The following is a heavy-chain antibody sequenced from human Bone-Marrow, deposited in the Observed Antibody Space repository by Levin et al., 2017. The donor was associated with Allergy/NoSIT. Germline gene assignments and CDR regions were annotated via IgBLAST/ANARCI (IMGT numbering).Heavy chain of an antibody. CDR3: ARVMTGTRSYSNSHEIDY. D-gene: IGHD3-10*01. CDR2: INWNGDDI. V-gene: IGHV3-20*04. J-gene: IGHJ4*02. Sequence: RAGGSLRLSCAASGFTFDDYVMNWVRQPPGKGLEWVCGINWNGDDIGYADSVKGRFTIFRDNTKNSLFLQMNSLRAEDTAFYYCARVMTGTRSYSNSHEIDYWGQGTLVTVSS. CDR1: GFTFDDYV.